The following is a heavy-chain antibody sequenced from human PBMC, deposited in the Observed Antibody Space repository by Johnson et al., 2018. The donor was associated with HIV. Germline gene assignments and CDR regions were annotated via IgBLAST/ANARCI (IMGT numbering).Heavy chain of an antibody. CDR2: IYSGGNT. CDR1: GFTFDDYT. J-gene: IGHJ3*02. Sequence: VQLVESGGVVVQPGGSLRLSCAASGFTFDDYTMHWVRQAPGKGLEWVSVIYSGGNTYYADSVKGRFTISRDTSKNTLYLQMNSLRADDTAVYYCARDADAFDIWGQGTMVTVSS. V-gene: IGHV3-66*01. CDR3: ARDADAFDI.